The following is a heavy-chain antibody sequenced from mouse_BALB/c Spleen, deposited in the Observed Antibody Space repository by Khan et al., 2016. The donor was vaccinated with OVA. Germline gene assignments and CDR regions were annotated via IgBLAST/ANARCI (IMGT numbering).Heavy chain of an antibody. CDR1: GFTFSTYY. Sequence: EVELVESGGGLVKPGASLKLSCAASGFTFSTYYISWIRQTPEKRLEWVATINSDSDYTYYQQSVTGRFTISRDNAKNTLYLQMSTHMCEVTGLYFCTRSSYGNFAYWGPRNLVTVSA. CDR3: TRSSYGNFAY. D-gene: IGHD2-10*01. V-gene: IGHV5-6-4*01. J-gene: IGHJ3*01. CDR2: INSDSDYT.